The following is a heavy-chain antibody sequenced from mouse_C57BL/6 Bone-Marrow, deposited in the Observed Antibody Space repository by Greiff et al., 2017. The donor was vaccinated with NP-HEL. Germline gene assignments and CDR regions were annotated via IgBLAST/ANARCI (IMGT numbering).Heavy chain of an antibody. V-gene: IGHV1-18*01. CDR3: ARGDYYGSLQYYYAMDY. CDR1: GYTFTDYN. J-gene: IGHJ4*01. D-gene: IGHD1-1*01. Sequence: EVQLQQSGPELVKPGASVKIPCKASGYTFTDYNMDWVKQSHGKSLEWIGDINPNNGGTIYNQKFKGKATLTVDKSSSTAYMELRSLTSEDTAVYYCARGDYYGSLQYYYAMDYWGQGTSVTVSS. CDR2: INPNNGGT.